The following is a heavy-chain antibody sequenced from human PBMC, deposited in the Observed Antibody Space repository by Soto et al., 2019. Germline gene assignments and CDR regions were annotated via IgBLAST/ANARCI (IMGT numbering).Heavy chain of an antibody. CDR3: SRFPYDFWSGYPARNWFDP. D-gene: IGHD3-3*01. V-gene: IGHV1-18*01. CDR2: ISAYNGNR. Sequence: GASVKVSCKPSGFMFTSFGFSWVRQAPGQGLEWMGWISAYNGNRNYAQKQQDRVTMTTDISTATVYMDLRSLRSDHTAVFYFSRFPYDFWSGYPARNWFDPWGQGTLVTVS. CDR1: GFMFTSFG. J-gene: IGHJ5*02.